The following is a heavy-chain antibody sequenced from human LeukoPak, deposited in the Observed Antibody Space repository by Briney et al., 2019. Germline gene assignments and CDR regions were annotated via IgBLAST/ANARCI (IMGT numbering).Heavy chain of an antibody. CDR3: AREAFDAFDI. Sequence: GGSLRLSCAASGFTFSSYAMHWVRQAPGKGLEWVAVISYDGSNKYYADSVKGRFTISRDNSKNTLYLQMNSLRAEDTAVYYCAREAFDAFDIWGQGTMVTVSS. V-gene: IGHV3-30-3*01. CDR2: ISYDGSNK. J-gene: IGHJ3*02. CDR1: GFTFSSYA.